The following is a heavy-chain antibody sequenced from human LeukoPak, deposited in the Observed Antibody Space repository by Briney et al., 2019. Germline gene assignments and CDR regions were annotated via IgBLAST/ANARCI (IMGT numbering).Heavy chain of an antibody. CDR2: ISGNGGRT. D-gene: IGHD6-19*01. CDR1: GFTFSSYA. V-gene: IGHV3-23*01. Sequence: HPGGSLRLSCAVSGFTFSSYAMGRVRQAPGKGLEWVSGISGNGGRTYYADSVKGRFTTSRDNSKNTLYLQMNSLRAEDTAVYYCAKEQIAVAGYYFDNWGQGTLVTVSS. CDR3: AKEQIAVAGYYFDN. J-gene: IGHJ4*02.